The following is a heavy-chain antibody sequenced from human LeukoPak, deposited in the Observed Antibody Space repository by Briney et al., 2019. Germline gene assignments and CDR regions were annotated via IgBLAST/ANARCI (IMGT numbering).Heavy chain of an antibody. V-gene: IGHV4-4*09. Sequence: PSETLSLTCTVSGGSISSYYWSWIRQPPGKGLEWIGYIYTSGSTNYNPSLKSRVTIPVDTSKNQFSLKLSSVTAADTAVYYCARQSPTATFDYWGQGTLVTVSS. J-gene: IGHJ4*02. CDR1: GGSISSYY. D-gene: IGHD2-2*01. CDR3: ARQSPTATFDY. CDR2: IYTSGST.